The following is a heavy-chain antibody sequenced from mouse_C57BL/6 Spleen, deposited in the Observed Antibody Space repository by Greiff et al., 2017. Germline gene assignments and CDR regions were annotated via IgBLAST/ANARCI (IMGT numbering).Heavy chain of an antibody. CDR3: AREEGRGYFDY. CDR1: GYTFTSYW. J-gene: IGHJ2*01. CDR2: INPNNGGT. V-gene: IGHV1-53*01. Sequence: QVQLQQPGTELVKPGASVKLSCKASGYTFTSYWMHWVKQRPGQGLEWIGNINPNNGGTSYNQKFKGKATLTVNKSSSTAYMELRSLTSEDSAVYYCAREEGRGYFDYWGQGTTLTVSS.